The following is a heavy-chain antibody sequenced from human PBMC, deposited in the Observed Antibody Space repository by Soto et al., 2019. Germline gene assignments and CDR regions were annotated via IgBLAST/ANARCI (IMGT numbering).Heavy chain of an antibody. J-gene: IGHJ4*02. CDR3: ARDKNTDLFDY. V-gene: IGHV4-30-2*01. CDR2: INHSGST. CDR1: GGSISSGGYS. D-gene: IGHD2-8*02. Sequence: PSETLSLTCAVSGGSISSGGYSWSWIRQPPGKGLEWIGYINHSGSTNYNPSLKSRVTISVDTSKNQFSLKLTSVTAADTAVYYCARDKNTDLFDYWGQGTLVTVSS.